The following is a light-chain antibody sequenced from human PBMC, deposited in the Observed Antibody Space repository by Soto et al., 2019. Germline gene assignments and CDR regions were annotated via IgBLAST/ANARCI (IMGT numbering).Light chain of an antibody. Sequence: DIQMTHSPSSLSASVGDRVTITCRASQSIGSYLSWFQQKPGKAPKLLIYAASSLQSGVPSRFSGSRSGADFPLTISSLQPEDFATYFCQQSYSSPKPFGQGTQVDIK. V-gene: IGKV1-39*01. CDR2: AAS. CDR1: QSIGSY. J-gene: IGKJ1*01. CDR3: QQSYSSPKP.